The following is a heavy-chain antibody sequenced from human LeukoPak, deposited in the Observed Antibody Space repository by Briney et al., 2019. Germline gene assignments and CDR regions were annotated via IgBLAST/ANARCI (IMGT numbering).Heavy chain of an antibody. Sequence: ASVKVSCTASGYTFTGYYMHWVRQAPGPGLEWMGWINPNSGGTNYAQTFQGRVTMTRDTSISTAYMELSRLRSDDTAVYYCAREGKQPYGMDVWGQGTTVTVSS. CDR3: AREGKQPYGMDV. CDR1: GYTFTGYY. J-gene: IGHJ6*02. D-gene: IGHD6-13*01. CDR2: INPNSGGT. V-gene: IGHV1-2*02.